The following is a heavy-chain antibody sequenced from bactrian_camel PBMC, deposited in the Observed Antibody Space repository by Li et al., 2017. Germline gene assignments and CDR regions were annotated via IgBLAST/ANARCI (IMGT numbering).Heavy chain of an antibody. V-gene: IGHV3S54*01. CDR2: IYTLVASGMGGDT. J-gene: IGHJ4*01. Sequence: HVQLVESGGGSVQAGGSLKLSCAASGYIHSSCGMGWYRQAPGKEREWVATIYTLVASGMGGDTYYADSVNGRFTISHDNAKRTLDLQMNSLKSEDTALYYCATRLSLSDCTYSTPDGCYSHRGQGTQVTVS. D-gene: IGHD2*01. CDR1: GYIHSSCG.